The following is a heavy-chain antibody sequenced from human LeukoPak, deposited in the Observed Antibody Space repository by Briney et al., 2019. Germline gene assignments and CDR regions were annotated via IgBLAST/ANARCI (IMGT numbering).Heavy chain of an antibody. CDR2: ISGSGGST. Sequence: PGGSLRLSCTASGFTFGDYAMSWVRQAPGKGLEWVSAISGSGGSTYYADSVKGRFTISRDNSKNTLYLQMNSLRAEDTAVYYCAKGTMVRGVIDYWGQGTLVTVSS. CDR3: AKGTMVRGVIDY. D-gene: IGHD3-10*01. V-gene: IGHV3-23*01. J-gene: IGHJ4*02. CDR1: GFTFGDYA.